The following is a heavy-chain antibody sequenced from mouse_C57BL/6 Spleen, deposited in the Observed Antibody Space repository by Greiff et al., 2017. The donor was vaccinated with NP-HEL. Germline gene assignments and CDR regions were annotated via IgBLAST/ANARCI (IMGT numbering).Heavy chain of an antibody. Sequence: QVQLQQPGAELVKPGASVKLSCKASGYTFTSYWMHWVKQRPGQGLEWIGMIHPNSGSTNYNEKFKSKATLTVDKSSSTAYMQLSSLNSEDSAVFYCARRPTSPGYFDVWGTGTTVTVSS. D-gene: IGHD2-10*01. CDR3: ARRPTSPGYFDV. J-gene: IGHJ1*03. V-gene: IGHV1-64*01. CDR1: GYTFTSYW. CDR2: IHPNSGST.